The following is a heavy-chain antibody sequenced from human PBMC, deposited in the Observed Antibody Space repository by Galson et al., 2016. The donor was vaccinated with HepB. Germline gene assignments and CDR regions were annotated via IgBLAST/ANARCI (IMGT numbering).Heavy chain of an antibody. D-gene: IGHD3-10*01. J-gene: IGHJ4*02. V-gene: IGHV3-53*01. CDR1: GFTFSSDY. CDR2: IYSGGTT. CDR3: AREIPSRGKSDY. Sequence: SLRLSCAASGFTFSSDYMSWVRQAPGKGLEWVSVIYSGGTTYYADSVKGRFTISRDNSKNTVYLQMNSLRAEDTAVYYCAREIPSRGKSDYWGQGTLVTVSS.